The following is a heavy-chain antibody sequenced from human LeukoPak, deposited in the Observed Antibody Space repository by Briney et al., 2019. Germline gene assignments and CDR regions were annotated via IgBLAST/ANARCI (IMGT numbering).Heavy chain of an antibody. D-gene: IGHD3-22*01. CDR1: GFTVSSNY. CDR3: AKGATNYYDSSGYWDY. Sequence: GGSLRLSCAASGFTVSSNYMSWVRQAPGKGLEWVSAISGSGINTYYADSVKGRFTISRDNSKNTLYLQMNSLRAEDTAVYYCAKGATNYYDSSGYWDYWGQGTLVTVSS. CDR2: ISGSGINT. V-gene: IGHV3-23*01. J-gene: IGHJ4*02.